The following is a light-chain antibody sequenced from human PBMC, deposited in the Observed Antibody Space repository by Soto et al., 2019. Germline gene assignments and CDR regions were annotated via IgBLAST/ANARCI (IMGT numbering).Light chain of an antibody. Sequence: EIVMTQSPATLSVSPGERATLSCRASQSVSSNLAWYQQKPGQAPRLLIYVASTRATGIPARFSGSGSGTEFTLNISSLQSEDCAVYYCQQYNNWPPYTFGQGTKLEIK. CDR1: QSVSSN. J-gene: IGKJ2*01. V-gene: IGKV3-15*01. CDR2: VAS. CDR3: QQYNNWPPYT.